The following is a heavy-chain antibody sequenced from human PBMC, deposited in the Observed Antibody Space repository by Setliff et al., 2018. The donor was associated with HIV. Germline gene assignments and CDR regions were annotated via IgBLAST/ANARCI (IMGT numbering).Heavy chain of an antibody. CDR3: TTEKRGSGAYNFDH. V-gene: IGHV3-15*01. CDR2: IKSRTDGGTT. J-gene: IGHJ4*02. D-gene: IGHD5-12*01. Sequence: PGESLKISCAASGFTLHNVWMHWVRQAPGKGLEWVGRIKSRTDGGTTDYSAPVKGRFTISRDDSKTTLYLVMNGLKTEDTALYYCTTEKRGSGAYNFDHWGQGTLVTVSS. CDR1: GFTLHNVW.